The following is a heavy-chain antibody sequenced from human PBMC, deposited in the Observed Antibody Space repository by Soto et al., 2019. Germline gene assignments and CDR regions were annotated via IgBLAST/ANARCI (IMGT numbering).Heavy chain of an antibody. D-gene: IGHD2-2*01. CDR2: IRQDGNVK. CDR3: ASGAPPDGSSITFQLFDF. J-gene: IGHJ4*02. V-gene: IGHV3-7*05. Sequence: GGSLRLSCAASGFSFINYWMFWVRQAPGKGLEWVANIRQDGNVKNYVDSVKGRFTISRDNAKNARYLQMDGLRADDTAVYYCASGAPPDGSSITFQLFDFWGQGSMVTVSS. CDR1: GFSFINYW.